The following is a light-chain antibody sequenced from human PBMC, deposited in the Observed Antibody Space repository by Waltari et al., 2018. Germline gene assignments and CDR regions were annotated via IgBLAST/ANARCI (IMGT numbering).Light chain of an antibody. J-gene: IGLJ3*02. CDR1: SGHRTNI. CDR2: VKSDGSH. Sequence: QLVLTQSPSASASLEASVTLPSTLSSGHRTNIIPRLQQQPEKGPRFLMNVKSDGSHNKGVGIPDRFSGSSSGAERYLTISSLQSEDEADYYCQTGGHGTWVFGGGTRLTVL. V-gene: IGLV4-69*01. CDR3: QTGGHGTWV.